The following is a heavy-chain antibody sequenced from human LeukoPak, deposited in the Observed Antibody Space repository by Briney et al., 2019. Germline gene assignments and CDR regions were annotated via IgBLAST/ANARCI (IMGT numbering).Heavy chain of an antibody. CDR3: ARLYCSSASCYTGSSYYFDY. V-gene: IGHV5-51*01. D-gene: IGHD2-2*02. Sequence: GESLKISCKGSGYSSTNYWIAWVRQMPGKRLEWMGIIYPGDSDTRYSPSFQGQVTISADRSISTAYLQWSSLKASDIAMYYCARLYCSSASCYTGSSYYFDYWGQGTLVTVSS. CDR1: GYSSTNYW. J-gene: IGHJ4*02. CDR2: IYPGDSDT.